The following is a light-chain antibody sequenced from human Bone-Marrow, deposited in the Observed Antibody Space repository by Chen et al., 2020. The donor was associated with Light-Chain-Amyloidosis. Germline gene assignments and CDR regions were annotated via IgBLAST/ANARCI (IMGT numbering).Light chain of an antibody. CDR3: GVWHGSGDRPV. J-gene: IGLJ3*02. V-gene: IGLV3-21*02. Sequence: SYVLTQPSSVSVAPGQTATIACGGNNIGSTSAHWYQQTPGQAPLLVVYDASDRPSGLPERLSRSHSGNTATLTISRFAAVHQADYYYGVWHGSGDRPVFGGRTKLTVL. CDR2: DAS. CDR1: NIGSTS.